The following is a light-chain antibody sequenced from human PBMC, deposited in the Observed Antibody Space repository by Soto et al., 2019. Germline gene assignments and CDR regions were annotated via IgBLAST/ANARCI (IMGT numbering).Light chain of an antibody. V-gene: IGLV1-44*01. CDR1: ISNIGSYS. CDR3: AAWDDRLNGPV. J-gene: IGLJ3*02. Sequence: QSMLTQPPSASGTPGQRGTISCSGSISNIGSYSVNWYQQVPGTAPKLLIYNNDQRPSGVPDRFSGSKSGTSASLAISGLQSEDEADYYCAAWDDRLNGPVFAGGTKLTVL. CDR2: NND.